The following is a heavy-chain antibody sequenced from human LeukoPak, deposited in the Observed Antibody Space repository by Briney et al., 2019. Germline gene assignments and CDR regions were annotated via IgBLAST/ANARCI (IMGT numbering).Heavy chain of an antibody. CDR3: AKKGDYDILTGQKDWFDP. J-gene: IGHJ5*02. V-gene: IGHV3-23*01. CDR2: ISASGGTT. Sequence: GGSPRLSCAASGFTFSNYAMSWVRQAPGKGLEWVSAISASGGTTYYADSVKGRFTISRDNSKNTLYLQMNSLRAEDTAVYYCAKKGDYDILTGQKDWFDPWGQGTLVTVSS. D-gene: IGHD3-9*01. CDR1: GFTFSNYA.